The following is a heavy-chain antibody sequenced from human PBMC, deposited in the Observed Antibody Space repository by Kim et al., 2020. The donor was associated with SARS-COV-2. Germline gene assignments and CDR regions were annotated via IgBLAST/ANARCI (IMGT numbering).Heavy chain of an antibody. D-gene: IGHD6-19*01. CDR1: GGSISNNNYY. V-gene: IGHV4-39*01. J-gene: IGHJ4*02. CDR2: IHYSGST. CDR3: ARLHSSAWYELDY. Sequence: SETLSLTCTVSGGSISNNNYYWGWIRQPPGEGLEWIGSIHYSGSTYYNPSLRSRVTISVDTSKNQLSLNLISVTAADTAVYYCARLHSSAWYELDYWGQGALVTASS.